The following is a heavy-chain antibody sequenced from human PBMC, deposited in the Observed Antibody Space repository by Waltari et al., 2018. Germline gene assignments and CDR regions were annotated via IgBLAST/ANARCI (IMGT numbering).Heavy chain of an antibody. J-gene: IGHJ4*02. D-gene: IGHD2-15*01. CDR3: ARVVVVAATRVGILDY. Sequence: QVQLVQSGAEVKKPGASVKVSCKASGYTFTGYYMHWVRKAPGQGLEWMGWINPNSGGTNYAQKFQGRVTMTRDTSISTAYMELSRLRSDDTAVYYCARVVVVAATRVGILDYWGQGTLVTVSS. CDR2: INPNSGGT. V-gene: IGHV1-2*02. CDR1: GYTFTGYY.